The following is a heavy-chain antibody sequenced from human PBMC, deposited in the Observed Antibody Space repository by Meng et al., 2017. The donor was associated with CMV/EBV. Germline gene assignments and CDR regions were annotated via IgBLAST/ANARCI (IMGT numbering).Heavy chain of an antibody. D-gene: IGHD7-27*01. J-gene: IGHJ6*02. CDR1: GFTFSSYE. CDR3: ARAYGDYYYYGMDV. CDR2: ISSSGSTI. Sequence: GESLKISCAASGFTFSSYEMNWVRQAPGEGLEWVSYISSSGSTIYYADSVKGRFTISRDNAKNSLYLQMNSLRAEDTAVYYCARAYGDYYYYGMDVWGQGTTVTVSS. V-gene: IGHV3-48*03.